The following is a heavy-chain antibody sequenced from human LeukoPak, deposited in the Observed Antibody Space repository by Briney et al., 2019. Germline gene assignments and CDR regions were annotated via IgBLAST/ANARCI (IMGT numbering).Heavy chain of an antibody. V-gene: IGHV1-18*01. CDR3: ARYGRIAAAGIDY. D-gene: IGHD6-13*01. CDR2: ISAYNGNT. J-gene: IGHJ4*02. CDR1: GYTFTSYG. Sequence: ASVKVSCKASGYTFTSYGISWVRQAPGQGLEWMGWISAYNGNTNYAQKLQGRVTMTTDTSTGTAYMGLRSLRSDDTAVYYCARYGRIAAAGIDYWGQGTLVTVSS.